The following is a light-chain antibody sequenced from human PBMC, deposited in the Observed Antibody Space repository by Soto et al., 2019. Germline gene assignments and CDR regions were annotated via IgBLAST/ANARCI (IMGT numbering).Light chain of an antibody. CDR3: ISYKTDDTFV. Sequence: QSALTQPASVSGSPGQSITISCAGTRSDIGASNSVSWYQHLPGRPPTLIIYEATNRPSGVSERFSGSKTGDTASLTSSGLQADDEAEDFCISYKTDDTFVFGSGTKRTVL. V-gene: IGLV2-14*01. J-gene: IGLJ1*01. CDR2: EAT. CDR1: RSDIGASNS.